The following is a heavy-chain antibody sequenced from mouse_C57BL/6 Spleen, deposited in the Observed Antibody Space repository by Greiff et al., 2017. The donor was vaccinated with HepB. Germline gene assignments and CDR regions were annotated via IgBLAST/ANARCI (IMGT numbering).Heavy chain of an antibody. Sequence: EVQLQQSGPELVKPGASVKISCKASGYTFTDYYMNWVKQSHGKSLEWIGDINPNNGGTSYNQKFKGKATLTVDKSSSTAYMELRRLTSEDSAVYYCARDGSSPLAYWGQGTLVTVSA. CDR3: ARDGSSPLAY. J-gene: IGHJ3*01. CDR2: INPNNGGT. V-gene: IGHV1-26*01. CDR1: GYTFTDYY. D-gene: IGHD1-1*01.